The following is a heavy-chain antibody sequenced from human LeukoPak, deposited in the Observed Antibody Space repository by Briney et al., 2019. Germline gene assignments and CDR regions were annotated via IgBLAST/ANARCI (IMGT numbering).Heavy chain of an antibody. Sequence: GGSLRLSCAASGFTFSSYWMSWVRQAPGKGLEWVANIKQDGSEKYYVDSVKGRFTISRDNAKNSLYLQMNSLRAEDTAVYYCAREQRGGLSGSLGGLFASYHTYYYMDVWGRGTTVTVSS. CDR1: GFTFSSYW. V-gene: IGHV3-7*01. CDR3: AREQRGGLSGSLGGLFASYHTYYYMDV. CDR2: IKQDGSEK. J-gene: IGHJ6*03. D-gene: IGHD3-16*01.